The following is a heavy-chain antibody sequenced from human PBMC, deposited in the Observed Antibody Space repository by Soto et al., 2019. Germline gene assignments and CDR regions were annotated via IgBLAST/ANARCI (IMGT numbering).Heavy chain of an antibody. J-gene: IGHJ4*02. CDR1: GGTFSSYA. D-gene: IGHD3-10*01. V-gene: IGHV1-69*13. Sequence: ASVKVSCKASGGTFSSYAISWVRQAPGQGLEWMGGIIPIFGTANYAQKFQGRVTITADESTSTAYMELSSLRSEDTAVYYCARDGFGELQIFHTFDYWGQGTLVTVSS. CDR3: ARDGFGELQIFHTFDY. CDR2: IIPIFGTA.